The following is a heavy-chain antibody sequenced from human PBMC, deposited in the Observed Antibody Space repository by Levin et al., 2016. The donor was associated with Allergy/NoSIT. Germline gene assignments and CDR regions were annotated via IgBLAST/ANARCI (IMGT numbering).Heavy chain of an antibody. D-gene: IGHD5-12*01. Sequence: VRQAPGKGPEWVSSISSSSTFIYYADSVKGRFTISRDNAKNSLFLEMHSLRAEDTAVYYCARDARVSGTAPSSYFYMDVWGKGTTVTVSS. V-gene: IGHV3-21*01. CDR3: ARDARVSGTAPSSYFYMDV. J-gene: IGHJ6*03. CDR2: ISSSSTFI.